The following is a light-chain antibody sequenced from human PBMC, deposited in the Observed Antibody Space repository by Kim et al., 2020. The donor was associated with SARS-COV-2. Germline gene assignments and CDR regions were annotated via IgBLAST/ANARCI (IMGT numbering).Light chain of an antibody. CDR2: DDN. J-gene: IGLJ3*02. V-gene: IGLV6-57*04. CDR3: QSYEKSTWV. Sequence: LTQPHSVSGSPGKTVTISCTRSSGDIASKYVQWYQQRPGSAPTTIIYDDNRRPSGVPDRFSGSIDSSSNSASLTISGLKTEDEADYYCQSYEKSTWVFGGGTKVTVL. CDR1: SGDIASKY.